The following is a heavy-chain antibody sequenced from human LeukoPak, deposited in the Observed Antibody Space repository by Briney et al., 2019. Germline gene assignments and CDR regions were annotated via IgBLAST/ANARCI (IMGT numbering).Heavy chain of an antibody. Sequence: ASVKVSCKASGYTFTSYAMHWVRQAPGQRLEWMGWINAGNGNTKYSQEFQGRVTITRDTSASTAYMELSSLRSDDTAVYYCARDPGSRGGDFYWGQGTLVTVSS. D-gene: IGHD2-21*02. J-gene: IGHJ4*02. V-gene: IGHV1-3*01. CDR1: GYTFTSYA. CDR3: ARDPGSRGGDFY. CDR2: INAGNGNT.